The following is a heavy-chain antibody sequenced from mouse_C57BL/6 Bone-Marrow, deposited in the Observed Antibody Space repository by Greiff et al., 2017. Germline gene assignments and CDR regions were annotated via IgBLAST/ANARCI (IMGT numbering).Heavy chain of an antibody. CDR3: AKGDYGSSWDYYAMDY. CDR2: ISYSGST. J-gene: IGHJ4*01. CDR1: GYSINSDY. D-gene: IGHD1-1*01. V-gene: IGHV3-8*01. Sequence: EVKLQESGPGLAKPSQSLSLTCSVPGYSINSDYWNWIRNSPGNKLEYMGYISYSGSTYYNPSLKSRISITRDTSKNQYYLQLNSVTTEDTATYYCAKGDYGSSWDYYAMDYWGQGTSVTGSS.